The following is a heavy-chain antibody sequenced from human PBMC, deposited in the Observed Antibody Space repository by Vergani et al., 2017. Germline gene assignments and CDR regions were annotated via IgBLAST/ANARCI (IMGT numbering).Heavy chain of an antibody. CDR3: ARAAFYYDSSVYYSVVDY. J-gene: IGHJ4*02. D-gene: IGHD3-22*01. CDR2: ISSSSSTK. V-gene: IGHV3-48*01. CDR1: GFTFSSSG. Sequence: EVHLVESGGGLVQPGRSLRLSCAASGFTFSSSGMNWVRQAPGKGLEWVSYISSSSSTKYYAEPVKGRFAISRDNAKNSLYLQMNSLRAEDTAVYYCARAAFYYDSSVYYSVVDYWGQGTLVTVSS.